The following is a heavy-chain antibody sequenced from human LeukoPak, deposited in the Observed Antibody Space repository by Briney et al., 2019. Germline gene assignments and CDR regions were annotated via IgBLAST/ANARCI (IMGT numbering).Heavy chain of an antibody. D-gene: IGHD2-2*01. J-gene: IGHJ4*02. CDR2: INPNSGGT. Sequence: ASVKVSCKASGYTFTSYYMHWVRQAPGQGLEWMGWINPNSGGTNYAQKFQGRVTMTRDTSISTAYMELSRLRSDDTAVYYCARVKRGVVPAATGNIDYWGQGTLVTVSS. V-gene: IGHV1-2*02. CDR1: GYTFTSYY. CDR3: ARVKRGVVPAATGNIDY.